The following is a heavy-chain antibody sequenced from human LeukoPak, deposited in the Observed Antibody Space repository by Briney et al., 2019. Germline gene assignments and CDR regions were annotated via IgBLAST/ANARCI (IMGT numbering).Heavy chain of an antibody. CDR1: GFTFSSYA. CDR3: AREDGSGISRYFDY. Sequence: GGSLRLSCAASGFTFSSYAMHWVRQAPGKGLEWVAVISYDGSNKYYADSVKGRFTISRDNSKNTLYLQMNSLRAEDTAVYYCAREDGSGISRYFDYWGQGTLVTVSS. CDR2: ISYDGSNK. J-gene: IGHJ4*02. D-gene: IGHD3-10*01. V-gene: IGHV3-30-3*01.